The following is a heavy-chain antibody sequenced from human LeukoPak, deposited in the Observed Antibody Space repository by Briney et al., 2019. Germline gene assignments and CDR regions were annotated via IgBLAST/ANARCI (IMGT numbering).Heavy chain of an antibody. CDR2: ISGSGGST. CDR3: ANLAVVVAATNPYFDY. Sequence: GGSLRLSCAASGFTFSSYAMSWVRQAPGKGLEWVSAISGSGGSTYYADSVKGRFTISRDNSKNTLYLQMNSLRAEDTAVYYCANLAVVVAATNPYFDYWGQGTLVTVSS. D-gene: IGHD2-15*01. J-gene: IGHJ4*02. CDR1: GFTFSSYA. V-gene: IGHV3-23*01.